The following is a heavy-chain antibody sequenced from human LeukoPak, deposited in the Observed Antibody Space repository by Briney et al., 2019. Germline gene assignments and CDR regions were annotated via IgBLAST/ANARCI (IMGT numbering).Heavy chain of an antibody. CDR3: AGGVRRGSGSYYVSGSNGFDP. D-gene: IGHD3-10*01. CDR1: GGSFSGYY. V-gene: IGHV4-34*01. Sequence: PSETLSLTCAVYGGSFSGYYWSWIRQPPGKGLEWIGEINHSGGTNYNPSLKSRVTISVYTSKNQFSLKLRSVTAADTAVYYCAGGVRRGSGSYYVSGSNGFDPWGQGTLVTVSS. CDR2: INHSGGT. J-gene: IGHJ5*02.